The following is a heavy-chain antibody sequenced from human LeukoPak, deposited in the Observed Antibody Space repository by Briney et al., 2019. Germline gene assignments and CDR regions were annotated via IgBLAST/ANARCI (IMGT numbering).Heavy chain of an antibody. J-gene: IGHJ4*02. V-gene: IGHV3-53*01. CDR2: IYSGDNT. CDR3: AKDQRWESPHYLDS. D-gene: IGHD1-26*01. CDR1: GFSVGTNY. Sequence: GGSLRLSCAASGFSVGTNYMTWVRQAPGKGLEWVSVIYSGDNTYYADSVKGRFTISRDTPKNTLYLQMNSLRAEDTAVYYCAKDQRWESPHYLDSWGQGTLVTVSS.